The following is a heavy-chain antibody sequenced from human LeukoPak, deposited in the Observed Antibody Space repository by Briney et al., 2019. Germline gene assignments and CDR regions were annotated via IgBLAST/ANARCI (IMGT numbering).Heavy chain of an antibody. D-gene: IGHD6-13*01. J-gene: IGHJ3*02. V-gene: IGHV3-66*01. CDR2: IYSGGST. CDR1: GFTFSSYA. CDR3: ARDLIAAADHDAFDI. Sequence: GGSLRLSCAASGFTFSSYAMSWVRQAPGKGLEWVSVIYSGGSTYYADSVKGRFTISRDNSKNTLYLQMNSLRAEDTAVYYCARDLIAAADHDAFDIWGQGTMVTVSS.